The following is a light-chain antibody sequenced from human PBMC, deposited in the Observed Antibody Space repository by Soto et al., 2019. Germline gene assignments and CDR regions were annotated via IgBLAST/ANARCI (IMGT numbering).Light chain of an antibody. V-gene: IGKV1-39*01. CDR2: GTS. Sequence: DIPMTQSPSSLSAFVGDRVTITCRASQNINTFLNWYQQRPGKAPNLLIYGTSNLQSGVPSRFSGSGSGTDFTLTISSLQPEDFATYSCQESYSASWTFGHGTKVEIK. CDR3: QESYSASWT. CDR1: QNINTF. J-gene: IGKJ1*01.